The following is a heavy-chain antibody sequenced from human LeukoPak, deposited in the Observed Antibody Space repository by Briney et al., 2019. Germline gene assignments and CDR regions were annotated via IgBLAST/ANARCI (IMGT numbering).Heavy chain of an antibody. CDR3: AREDSGGNSFDY. V-gene: IGHV3-11*01. Sequence: GGSLRLSCAASGFTLSDYYVSWIRQAPGKGLEWVAFISNSGFTKYYADSVKGRFTVSRDNVKDSVSLQMNSLRAEDTARYFCAREDSGGNSFDYWGQGAQVTVS. CDR2: ISNSGFTK. J-gene: IGHJ4*02. CDR1: GFTLSDYY. D-gene: IGHD4/OR15-4a*01.